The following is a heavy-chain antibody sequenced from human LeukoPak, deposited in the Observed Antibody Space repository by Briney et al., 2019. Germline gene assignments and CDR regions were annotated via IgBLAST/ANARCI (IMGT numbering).Heavy chain of an antibody. CDR3: TREERGIAVAGNFDY. CDR2: IRSKAYGGTT. Sequence: PGGSLRLSCTASGFTFGDYAMSWFRQAPGTGLEWVGFIRSKAYGGTTEYAASVKGRFTISRDDSKSIAYLQMNSLKTEDTAVYYCTREERGIAVAGNFDYWGQGTLVTVSS. J-gene: IGHJ4*02. CDR1: GFTFGDYA. D-gene: IGHD6-19*01. V-gene: IGHV3-49*03.